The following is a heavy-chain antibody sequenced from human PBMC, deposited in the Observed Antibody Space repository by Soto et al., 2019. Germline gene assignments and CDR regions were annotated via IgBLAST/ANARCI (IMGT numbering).Heavy chain of an antibody. CDR2: ISTSSGYI. J-gene: IGHJ4*02. Sequence: EVQLVESGGGLVKPGGSLRLSCAASGFTFSSFTMNWVRQAPGKGLEWVSSISTSSGYISYADSMKGRFTISRDDGKTSLYLQMSSLRAEDTAVYYCARDGWLDYWGQGTLVTVSS. V-gene: IGHV3-21*01. CDR1: GFTFSSFT. CDR3: ARDGWLDY. D-gene: IGHD2-15*01.